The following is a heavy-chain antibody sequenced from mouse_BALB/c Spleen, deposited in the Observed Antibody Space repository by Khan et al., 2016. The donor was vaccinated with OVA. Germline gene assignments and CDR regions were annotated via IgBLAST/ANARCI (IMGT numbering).Heavy chain of an antibody. CDR2: ISSGGDYT. CDR3: ADHLSDSMDY. Sequence: EVQLQESGGDLVKPGGSLKLSCAASGFTFSSYSMSWVRQTPDKSLEWVASISSGGDYTYYPDSVKGRFTISRDTANNTLYLQMSDLKSEDTAMYYCADHLSDSMDYWGQGTLVTVSA. J-gene: IGHJ3*01. V-gene: IGHV5-6*01. CDR1: GFTFSSYS. D-gene: IGHD2-3*01.